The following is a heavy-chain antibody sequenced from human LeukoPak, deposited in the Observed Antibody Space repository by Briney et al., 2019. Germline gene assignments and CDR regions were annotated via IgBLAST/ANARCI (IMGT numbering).Heavy chain of an antibody. D-gene: IGHD2-2*01. Sequence: GGSLRLSCAASGFTFSSYEMNWVRQAPGKGLEWVSYIGSSGSTIYYADSVKGRFTISRDNAKNSLYLQMNSLRAEDTAVYYCARLGYCSSTSCYAYYGMDVWGKGTTVTVSS. CDR3: ARLGYCSSTSCYAYYGMDV. CDR1: GFTFSSYE. CDR2: IGSSGSTI. J-gene: IGHJ6*04. V-gene: IGHV3-48*03.